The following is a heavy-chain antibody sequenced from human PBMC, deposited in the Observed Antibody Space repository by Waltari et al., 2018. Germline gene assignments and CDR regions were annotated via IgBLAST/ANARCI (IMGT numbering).Heavy chain of an antibody. Sequence: QVQLQESGSGLVKPSETLSLTCIVSGGSINNYYWSWIRQPPGKGLGGMGYISYSGSTTYRPALQSGVTMAVATAKKQFSLKVRSGTAADTAVYYCARGGGSHLSGNWDHMDVWGEGTTVTVSS. J-gene: IGHJ6*03. CDR3: ARGGGSHLSGNWDHMDV. CDR2: ISYSGST. D-gene: IGHD3-16*02. V-gene: IGHV4-59*01. CDR1: GGSINNYY.